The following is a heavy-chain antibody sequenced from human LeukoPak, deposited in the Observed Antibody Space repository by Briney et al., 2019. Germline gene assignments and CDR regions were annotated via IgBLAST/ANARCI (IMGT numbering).Heavy chain of an antibody. V-gene: IGHV4-39*01. CDR3: AIQNYYDSSGYTLVDY. Sequence: SETLSLTCTVSGGSISSSSYYWGWIRQPPGKGLEWIGSIYSSGSTYYNPSLKSRVTISVDTSKNQFSLKLSSVTAADTAVNYCAIQNYYDSSGYTLVDYWGQGTLVTVSS. J-gene: IGHJ4*02. D-gene: IGHD3-22*01. CDR1: GGSISSSSYY. CDR2: IYSSGST.